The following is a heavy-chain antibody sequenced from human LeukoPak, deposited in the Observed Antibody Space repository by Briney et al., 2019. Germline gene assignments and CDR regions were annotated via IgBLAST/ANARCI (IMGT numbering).Heavy chain of an antibody. D-gene: IGHD3-3*01. CDR3: ARGPFGSIFGVVRGGGFDP. J-gene: IGHJ5*02. V-gene: IGHV3-30-3*01. Sequence: GRSLRLSCAASGFTFSSYAMHWVRQAPGKGLEWVAVISYDGSNKYYADSVKGRFTISRDNSKNTLYLQMNSLRAEDTAVYYCARGPFGSIFGVVRGGGFDPWGQGTLVTVSS. CDR1: GFTFSSYA. CDR2: ISYDGSNK.